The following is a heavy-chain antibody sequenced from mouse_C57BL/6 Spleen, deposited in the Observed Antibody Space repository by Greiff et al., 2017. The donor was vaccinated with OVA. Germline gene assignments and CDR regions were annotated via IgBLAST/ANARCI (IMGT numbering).Heavy chain of an antibody. CDR3: ARRAVVQYYFDY. V-gene: IGHV1-39*01. J-gene: IGHJ2*01. CDR2: INPNYGTT. CDR1: GYSFTDYN. D-gene: IGHD1-1*01. Sequence: LEESGPELVKPGASVKISCKASGYSFTDYNMNWVKQSNGKSLEWIGVINPNYGTTSYNQKFKGTATLTVDQSSSTAYMQLNSLTSEDSAVYYCARRAVVQYYFDYWGQGTTLTVSS.